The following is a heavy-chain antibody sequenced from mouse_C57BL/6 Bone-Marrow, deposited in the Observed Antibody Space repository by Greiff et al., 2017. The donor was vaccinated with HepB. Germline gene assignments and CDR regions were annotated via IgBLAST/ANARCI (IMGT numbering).Heavy chain of an antibody. Sequence: VHLVESGPGLVQPSQSLSITCTVSGFSLTSYGVHWVRQSPGKGLEWLGVIWRGGSTDYNAAFMSRLSITKDNSKSQVFFKMNSLQADDTAIYYCAKSGRFTVVAVDYWGQGTSVTVSS. J-gene: IGHJ4*01. CDR2: IWRGGST. V-gene: IGHV2-5*01. CDR3: AKSGRFTVVAVDY. D-gene: IGHD1-1*01. CDR1: GFSLTSYG.